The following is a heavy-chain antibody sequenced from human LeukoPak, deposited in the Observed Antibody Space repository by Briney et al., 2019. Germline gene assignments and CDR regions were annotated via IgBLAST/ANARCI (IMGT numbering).Heavy chain of an antibody. Sequence: GGSLRLSCAASGFTFNNYAMSWVRQAPGKGLEWVSDINGGGGRTYYAVSVKGRLTISRDNSKNTLYPQMNSLRAEDTGVYYCARVVDHDYGDYYLDYWGQGTVVSVSS. J-gene: IGHJ4*02. V-gene: IGHV3-23*01. CDR3: ARVVDHDYGDYYLDY. D-gene: IGHD4-17*01. CDR2: INGGGGRT. CDR1: GFTFNNYA.